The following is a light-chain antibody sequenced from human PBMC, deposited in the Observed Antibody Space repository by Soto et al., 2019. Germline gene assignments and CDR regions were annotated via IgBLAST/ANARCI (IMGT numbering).Light chain of an antibody. CDR3: QQSYSTPYT. CDR2: ASS. Sequence: DIQMTQSPSSLSASVGGRVTITCRASQSIITYLNWYQQKPGKAPKLLIYASSSLQSGVPSRFSGSGSGTDFTLTISSLQPEDFATYYCQQSYSTPYTFGQGTKLEIK. J-gene: IGKJ2*01. V-gene: IGKV1-39*01. CDR1: QSIITY.